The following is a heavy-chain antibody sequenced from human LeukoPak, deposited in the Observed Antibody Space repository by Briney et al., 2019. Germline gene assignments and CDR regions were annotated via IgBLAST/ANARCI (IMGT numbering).Heavy chain of an antibody. Sequence: ASVKVSCKASGYTFSSHGITWVRQAPGQGLEWMGWISANNGNTNYAQKLQGRVTVTTDTSTSIAYMELRSLRSDDTAVYYGAREGTAGRYYFDYWGQGTLVTVSS. CDR2: ISANNGNT. V-gene: IGHV1-18*01. J-gene: IGHJ4*02. D-gene: IGHD3-10*01. CDR3: AREGTAGRYYFDY. CDR1: GYTFSSHG.